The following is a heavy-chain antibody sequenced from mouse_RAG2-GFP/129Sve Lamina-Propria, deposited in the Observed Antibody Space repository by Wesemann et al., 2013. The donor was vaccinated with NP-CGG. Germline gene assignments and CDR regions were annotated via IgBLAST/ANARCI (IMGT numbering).Heavy chain of an antibody. CDR3: ARRYDYETRGYFDY. J-gene: IGHJ2*01. D-gene: IGHD2-4*01. V-gene: IGHV1-9*01. Sequence: HGLEWIGEILPGSGSTNYNEKFKGKATFTADTSSNTAYMQLSSLTTEDSAIYYCARRYDYETRGYFDYWGQGTTLTVSS. CDR2: ILPGSGST.